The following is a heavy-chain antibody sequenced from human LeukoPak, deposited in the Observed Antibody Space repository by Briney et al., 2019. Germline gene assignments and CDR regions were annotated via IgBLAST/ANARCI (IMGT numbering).Heavy chain of an antibody. CDR3: VNQVSGWVY. J-gene: IGHJ4*02. D-gene: IGHD6-19*01. V-gene: IGHV3-64D*06. Sequence: GGSLRLSCSASGFTFSTLPMHWVRQAPGKGLEYVSGSSSNGGSTYYADSAKGRFIISRDNSKNTLYLQMSSLRPEDTAVYYCVNQVSGWVYWGQGTLVTVSS. CDR1: GFTFSTLP. CDR2: SSSNGGST.